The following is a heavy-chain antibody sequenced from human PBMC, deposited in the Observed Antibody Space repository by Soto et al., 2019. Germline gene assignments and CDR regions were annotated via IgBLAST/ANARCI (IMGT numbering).Heavy chain of an antibody. CDR2: MYHSGST. CDR1: GGSISSGGYS. D-gene: IGHD4-17*01. J-gene: IGHJ4*02. CDR3: ARRHIAYGDYFDY. Sequence: SETLSLTCAVSGGSISSGGYSWSWIRQPPGKGLEWIGYMYHSGSTYYNPSLKSRVTISVDRSKNQFSLKLSSVTAADTAVYYCARRHIAYGDYFDYWGQGTLVTVS. V-gene: IGHV4-30-2*01.